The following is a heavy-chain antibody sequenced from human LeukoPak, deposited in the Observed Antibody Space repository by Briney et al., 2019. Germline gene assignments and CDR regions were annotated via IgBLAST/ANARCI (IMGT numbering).Heavy chain of an antibody. D-gene: IGHD4-23*01. V-gene: IGHV4-31*03. CDR2: ISYSGST. J-gene: IGHJ4*02. Sequence: SQTLSLTCTVSGGSINSDGYYRSWIRQHPGKGLEWIGYISYSGSTYSNPSLESRVTMSADTSKNQFSLNLSSVTAADTAVYYCATEKGGKTRWGQGALVTVSS. CDR3: ATEKGGKTR. CDR1: GGSINSDGYY.